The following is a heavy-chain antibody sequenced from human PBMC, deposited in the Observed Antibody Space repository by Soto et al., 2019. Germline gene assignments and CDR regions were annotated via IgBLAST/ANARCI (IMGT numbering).Heavy chain of an antibody. CDR3: ARDEPGRPLSYWYFNV. CDR2: ISSSGSYT. CDR1: VCTFSDYY. V-gene: IGHV3-11*06. Sequence: VGSLRLSCGSSVCTFSDYYMSWIRHSPGKWLEWLAYISSSGSYTNYYTDSVKGRFTISRDNAKNSLYLQMNSLRAEDTAVYYCARDEPGRPLSYWYFNVWGRGTLVSVSS. D-gene: IGHD6-25*01. J-gene: IGHJ2*01.